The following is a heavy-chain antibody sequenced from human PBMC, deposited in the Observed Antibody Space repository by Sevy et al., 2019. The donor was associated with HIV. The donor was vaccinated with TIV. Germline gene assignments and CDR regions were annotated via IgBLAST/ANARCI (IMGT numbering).Heavy chain of an antibody. CDR1: GGSISSGGYY. D-gene: IGHD2-2*01. CDR3: ARGSSLRDIVVVPADY. Sequence: SETLSLTCTVSGGSISSGGYYWSWIRQHPGKGLEWIGYIYYSGSTYYNPSLKSRVTISVDTSKNQFSLKLSSVTAADTAVYYCARGSSLRDIVVVPADYWGQGTLVTVSS. J-gene: IGHJ4*02. CDR2: IYYSGST. V-gene: IGHV4-31*03.